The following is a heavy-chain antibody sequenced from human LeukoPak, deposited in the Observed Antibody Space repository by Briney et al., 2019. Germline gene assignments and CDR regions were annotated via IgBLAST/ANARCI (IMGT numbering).Heavy chain of an antibody. D-gene: IGHD6-25*01. Sequence: WGSLRLSCAASGFTFSSYSLNWVRQAPGKGLEGVSYISSSSSTIYYTDSVRGPFTISRDNAKNSLYLEMHSLRVEDTAVYYCEGVWSRPYNSGWPYYFDYWGQGTLVTVSS. CDR3: EGVWSRPYNSGWPYYFDY. V-gene: IGHV3-48*04. J-gene: IGHJ4*02. CDR2: ISSSSSTI. CDR1: GFTFSSYS.